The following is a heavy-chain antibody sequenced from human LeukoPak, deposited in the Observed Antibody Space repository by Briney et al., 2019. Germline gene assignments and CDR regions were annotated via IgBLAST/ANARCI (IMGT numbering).Heavy chain of an antibody. CDR3: ARGTMFPYYFDY. D-gene: IGHD3-10*02. Sequence: GGTLRLSCAASGFTFSSYGMSWVRQAPGKGLEWVSAISGSGGSTYYADSVKGRFTISRDNAKNSLYLQMNSLRAEDTAVYYCARGTMFPYYFDYWGQGTLVTVSS. J-gene: IGHJ4*02. V-gene: IGHV3-23*01. CDR2: ISGSGGST. CDR1: GFTFSSYG.